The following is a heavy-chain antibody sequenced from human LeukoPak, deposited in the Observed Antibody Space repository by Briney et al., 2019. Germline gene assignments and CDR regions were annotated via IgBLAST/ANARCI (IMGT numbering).Heavy chain of an antibody. CDR1: GFTFGNYA. D-gene: IGHD4-23*01. CDR2: ISGGGSGT. J-gene: IGHJ4*02. V-gene: IGHV3-23*01. Sequence: GGSLRLSCAASGFTFGNYAMGWVRQAPGRGLEWVSGISGGGSGTYYAQSVKGRFTVSRDNSKGTLYLQLSSLRAEDTAVYYCAKVPHYGGNSPYFDSWGQGTLVTVSS. CDR3: AKVPHYGGNSPYFDS.